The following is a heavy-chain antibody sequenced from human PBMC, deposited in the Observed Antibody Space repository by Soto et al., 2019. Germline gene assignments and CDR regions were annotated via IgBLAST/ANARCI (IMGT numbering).Heavy chain of an antibody. CDR1: GFSLSTSGVD. D-gene: IGHD2-21*02. CDR2: IYWDDDK. V-gene: IGHV2-5*02. J-gene: IGHJ3*02. Sequence: QITLKESGPTLVKPTQTLTLTCTFSGFSLSTSGVDVGWIRQPPGKALEWLTLIYWDDDKRYSPSLKSRLTITKDTSKNQVVLTMTNMDPVDTATYYCGVVVTNDAFDIWGQGTMVTVSS. CDR3: GVVVTNDAFDI.